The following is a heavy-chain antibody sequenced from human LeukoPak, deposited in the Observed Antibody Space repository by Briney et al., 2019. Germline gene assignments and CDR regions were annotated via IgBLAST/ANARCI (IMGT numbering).Heavy chain of an antibody. CDR2: IYYSGST. CDR3: ARCPKGYGSGSYYPDY. J-gene: IGHJ4*02. CDR1: GGSISSYY. D-gene: IGHD3-10*01. Sequence: PSETLSLTCTVSGGSISSYYWSWIRQPPGKGLEWIGYIYYSGSTNYNPSLKSRVTISVDTSKNQFSLKLSSVTAAVTAVYYCARCPKGYGSGSYYPDYWGQGTLVTVSS. V-gene: IGHV4-59*01.